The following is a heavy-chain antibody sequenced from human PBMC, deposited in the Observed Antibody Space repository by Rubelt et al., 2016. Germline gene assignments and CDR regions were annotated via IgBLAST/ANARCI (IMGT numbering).Heavy chain of an antibody. CDR1: GGTFSSYA. J-gene: IGHJ5*02. V-gene: IGHV1-69*15. CDR3: ATGGDFGVVIPNWFDP. D-gene: IGHD3-3*01. CDR2: IIPIFGTA. Sequence: QVQLVQSGAEVKKPGSSVKVSCKASGGTFSSYAISWVRQAPGQGLEWMGRIIPIFGTANYAQKFQGRVTITADESTSTAYMELSSLRSEATAVYYCATGGDFGVVIPNWFDPWGQGTLVTVSS.